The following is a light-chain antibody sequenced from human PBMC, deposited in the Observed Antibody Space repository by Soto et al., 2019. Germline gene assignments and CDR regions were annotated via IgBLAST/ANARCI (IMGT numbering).Light chain of an antibody. J-gene: IGLJ2*01. Sequence: QLVLTQSSSASASLGSSVKLTCTLNSGHSSYIIAWHQQQPGKAPRYLMKLEGSGSYNKGSGVPDRFSGSSSGADRYLTISNLQFEDEADYYCETWDSNTRVFGGGTQLTVL. CDR1: SGHSSYI. V-gene: IGLV4-60*02. CDR2: LEGSGSY. CDR3: ETWDSNTRV.